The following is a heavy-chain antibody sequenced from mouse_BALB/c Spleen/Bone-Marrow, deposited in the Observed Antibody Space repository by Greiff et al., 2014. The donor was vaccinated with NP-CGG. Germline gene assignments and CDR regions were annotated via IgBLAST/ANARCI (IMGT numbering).Heavy chain of an antibody. CDR3: ARELYYFDY. CDR2: IYYSGTI. J-gene: IGHJ2*01. V-gene: IGHV3-5*02. CDR1: GISITTGNYR. Sequence: EVQLQESGPGLAKPSQTVSLTCTVTGISITTGNYRWSWIRQFPGNKLEWIGYIYYSGTITYNPSLTSRTTITRDTSKNQFFLEMNSLTAEDTATYYCARELYYFDYWGQGTTLTVSS.